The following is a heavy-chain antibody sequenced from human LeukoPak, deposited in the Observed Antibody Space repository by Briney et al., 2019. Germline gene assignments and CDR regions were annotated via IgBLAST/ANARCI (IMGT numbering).Heavy chain of an antibody. Sequence: AETLSLTCTASGGSISSRDAYWGWIRPPPGKGPVSVGTIYYTGISYDNSTLKSRVTFSVDTSKNKISLTLKSVTAADTAVYYCGRLGKYGYSYGYVDYWGQGALVTVSS. J-gene: IGHJ4*02. CDR3: GRLGKYGYSYGYVDY. D-gene: IGHD5-18*01. V-gene: IGHV4-39*01. CDR1: GGSISSRDAY. CDR2: IYYTGIS.